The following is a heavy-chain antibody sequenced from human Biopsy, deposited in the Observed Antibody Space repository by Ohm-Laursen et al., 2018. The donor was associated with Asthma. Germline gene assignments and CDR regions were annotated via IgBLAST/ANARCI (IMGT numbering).Heavy chain of an antibody. D-gene: IGHD6-19*01. CDR3: ARESSVAGSSDFDY. CDR1: GYTFINYA. J-gene: IGHJ4*02. CDR2: INAGNGNT. V-gene: IGHV1-3*01. Sequence: ASVKVSCKASGYTFINYAIHWVRQAPGQRLEWMGWINAGNGNTKYSQKFQGRVTISRDASASTAYMDLSSLRSEDTAVYYCARESSVAGSSDFDYWGQGTLVTVSS.